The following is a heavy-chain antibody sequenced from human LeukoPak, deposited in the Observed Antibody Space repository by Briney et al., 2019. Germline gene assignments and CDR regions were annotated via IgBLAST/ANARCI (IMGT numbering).Heavy chain of an antibody. CDR3: ARDSSGYGYMDV. D-gene: IGHD3-22*01. J-gene: IGHJ6*03. Sequence: PSETLSLTCAVYGGSFSGYYWSWIRQPPGKGLEWIGEINHSGSTNCNPSLKSRVTISVDTSKNQFSLKLSSVTAADTAVYYCARDSSGYGYMDVWGKGTTVTVSS. V-gene: IGHV4-34*01. CDR1: GGSFSGYY. CDR2: INHSGST.